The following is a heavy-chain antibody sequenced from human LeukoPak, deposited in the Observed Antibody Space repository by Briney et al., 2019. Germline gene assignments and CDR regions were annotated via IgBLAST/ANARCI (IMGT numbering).Heavy chain of an antibody. V-gene: IGHV4-59*01. J-gene: IGHJ5*02. D-gene: IGHD3-22*01. CDR1: GGSISSYY. CDR2: IYYSGST. CDR3: ARGDSSSSNWFDP. Sequence: NPSETLSLTCTVSGGSISSYYWSWIRQPPGRGLEWIGYIYYSGSTNYNPSLKSRVTISVDTSKNQFSLKLSSVTAADTAVYYCARGDSSSSNWFDPWGQGTLVTVSS.